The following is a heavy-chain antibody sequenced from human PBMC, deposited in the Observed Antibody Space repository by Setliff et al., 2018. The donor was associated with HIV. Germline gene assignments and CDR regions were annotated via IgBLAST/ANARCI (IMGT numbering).Heavy chain of an antibody. V-gene: IGHV4-4*09. CDR2: IYTSRGT. J-gene: IGHJ4*02. D-gene: IGHD6-13*01. CDR3: ARSPSYRSSWEYYFDY. CDR1: DDSFKSHY. Sequence: SETLSLTCSVFDDSFKSHYWNWIRQTPGKGLEWIGYIYTSRGTNYNHSLRTRVIISVDTSNQFSLKLSSVTAADAAVYYCARSPSYRSSWEYYFDYWGQGILVTVSS.